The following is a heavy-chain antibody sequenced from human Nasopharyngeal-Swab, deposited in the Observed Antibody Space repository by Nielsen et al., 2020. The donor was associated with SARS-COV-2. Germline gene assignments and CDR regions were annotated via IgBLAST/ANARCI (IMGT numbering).Heavy chain of an antibody. CDR2: TYYRSKWYN. J-gene: IGHJ6*03. CDR3: AREISSWSYYYYYYMDV. V-gene: IGHV6-1*01. Sequence: WIRQSPSRGLEWLGRTYYRSKWYNDYAVSAKSRITINPDTSKYQFSLQLNSVTPEDTAVYYCAREISSWSYYYYYYMDVWGKGTTVTVSS. D-gene: IGHD6-13*01.